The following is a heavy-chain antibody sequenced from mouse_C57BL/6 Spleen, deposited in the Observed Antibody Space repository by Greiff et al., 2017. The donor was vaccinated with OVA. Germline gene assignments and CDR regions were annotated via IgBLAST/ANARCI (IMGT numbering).Heavy chain of an antibody. D-gene: IGHD2-5*01. V-gene: IGHV1-59*01. CDR1: GYTFTSYW. CDR2: IDPSDSYT. Sequence: QVQLQQPGAELVRPGTSVKLSCKASGYTFTSYWMHWVKQRPGQGLEWIGVIDPSDSYTNYNQKFKGKATLTVDTSSSTAYMQLSSLTSEDSAVYYCARSHYSNYGDDWGQGTTLTVSS. CDR3: ARSHYSNYGDD. J-gene: IGHJ2*01.